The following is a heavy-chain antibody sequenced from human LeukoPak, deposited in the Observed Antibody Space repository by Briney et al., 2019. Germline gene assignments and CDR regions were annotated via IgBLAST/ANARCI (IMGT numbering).Heavy chain of an antibody. J-gene: IGHJ4*02. V-gene: IGHV4-59*01. CDR1: GGSISSYY. CDR2: IYYSGST. CDR3: ERGNDFWSGYPHHFDY. D-gene: IGHD3-3*01. Sequence: SETLSLTGTVSGGSISSYYWSWIRQPPGKGLEWIGYIYYSGSTNYNPSLKSRVTISVDTSKNQFSLKLSSVTAADTNVYYCERGNDFWSGYPHHFDYWGQGTLVTVSS.